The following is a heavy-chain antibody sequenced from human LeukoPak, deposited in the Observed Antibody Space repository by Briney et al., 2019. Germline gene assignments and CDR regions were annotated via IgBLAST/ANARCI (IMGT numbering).Heavy chain of an antibody. Sequence: GGSLRLSYVASGLTLSKYWMLWVCQAPGKGLEWVANINEDGSKKYYVDSVRGGFTISRDIAKNTLHLQMDSLRVDDTAMFYCLGGPDYVDHWGQGTLVTVSS. CDR1: GLTLSKYW. V-gene: IGHV3-7*01. D-gene: IGHD3-16*01. CDR3: LGGPDYVDH. CDR2: INEDGSKK. J-gene: IGHJ4*02.